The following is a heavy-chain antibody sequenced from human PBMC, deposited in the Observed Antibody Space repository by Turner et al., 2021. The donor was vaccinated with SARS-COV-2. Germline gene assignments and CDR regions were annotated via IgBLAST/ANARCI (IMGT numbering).Heavy chain of an antibody. CDR1: GGYFSGYY. D-gene: IGHD5-18*01. J-gene: IGHJ4*02. CDR2: INHSGST. V-gene: IGHV4-34*01. Sequence: QVQLQQWGAGLLKRSETLSLTCSVYGGYFSGYYWSWIRQPPGKGLEWIGEINHSGSTNYNPSLKSRVTISVDTSKNQFSLKLSSVTAADTAVFYCARGGGYSYGALDYWGQGTLVTVSS. CDR3: ARGGGYSYGALDY.